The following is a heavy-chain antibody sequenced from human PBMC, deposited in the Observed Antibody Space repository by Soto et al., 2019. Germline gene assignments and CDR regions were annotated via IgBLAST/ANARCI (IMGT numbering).Heavy chain of an antibody. D-gene: IGHD6-6*01. CDR2: IYYSGST. J-gene: IGHJ4*02. CDR1: GGSVSSGSYY. CDR3: ARDRVYSAIANFDY. Sequence: PSETLSLTCTVSGGSVSSGSYYWSWIRQPPGKGLEWIGYIYYSGSTNYNPSLKSRVTISVDTSKNQFSLKLSSVTAADTAVYYCARDRVYSAIANFDYWGQGTLVTVSS. V-gene: IGHV4-61*01.